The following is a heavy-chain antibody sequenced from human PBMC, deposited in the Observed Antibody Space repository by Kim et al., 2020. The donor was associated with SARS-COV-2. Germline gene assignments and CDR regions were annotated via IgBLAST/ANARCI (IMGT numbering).Heavy chain of an antibody. CDR1: GGSVSSGSYY. D-gene: IGHD3-10*01. Sequence: SETLSLTCTVSGGSVSSGSYYWSWIRQPPGKGLEWIGYIYYSGSTNYNPSLKSRVTISVDTSKNQFSLKLSSVTAADTAVYYCARAEVRGVMIPLADS. V-gene: IGHV4-61*01. CDR2: IYYSGST. J-gene: IGHJ5*01. CDR3: ARAEVRGVMIPLADS.